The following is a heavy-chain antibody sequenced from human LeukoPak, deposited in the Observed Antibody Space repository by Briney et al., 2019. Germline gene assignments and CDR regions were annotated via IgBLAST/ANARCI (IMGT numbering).Heavy chain of an antibody. CDR2: IYTSGST. CDR3: ARDFCSSTSCYWDDAFDI. V-gene: IGHV4-4*07. Sequence: SETLSLTCTVSGGSISSYYWSWIRQPAGKGLEWIGRIYTSGSTNYNPSLKSRVTMSVDTSKNQFSLKLSSVTAADTAVYYRARDFCSSTSCYWDDAFDIWGQGTMVTVSS. D-gene: IGHD2-2*01. J-gene: IGHJ3*02. CDR1: GGSISSYY.